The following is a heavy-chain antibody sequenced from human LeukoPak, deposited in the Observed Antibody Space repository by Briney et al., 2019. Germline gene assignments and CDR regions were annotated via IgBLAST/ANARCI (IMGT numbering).Heavy chain of an antibody. D-gene: IGHD2-8*02. CDR3: ARDLLGWTLPESDY. Sequence: GGSLRLSCAASGFTFSSYAMHWVRQAPGKGLEWVAVISYDGSNKYYADSVKGRFTISRDNSKNTLYLQMNSLRAEDTAVYYCARDLLGWTLPESDYWGQGTLVTVSS. J-gene: IGHJ4*02. CDR1: GFTFSSYA. CDR2: ISYDGSNK. V-gene: IGHV3-30*04.